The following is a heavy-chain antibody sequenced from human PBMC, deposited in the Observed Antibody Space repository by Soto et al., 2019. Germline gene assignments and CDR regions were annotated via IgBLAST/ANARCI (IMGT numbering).Heavy chain of an antibody. J-gene: IGHJ6*02. CDR3: ARESSSPNYYYYGMDV. V-gene: IGHV1-69*01. D-gene: IGHD6-6*01. CDR1: GGTFSSYA. Sequence: QVQLVQSGAEVKKPGSSVKVSCRASGGTFSSYAVSWVRQAPGQGLEWMGVIIPLLNTPKYVQKFQGRVTITADASATTAYMELSSLRSGDTAVYYCARESSSPNYYYYGMDVWGQGTTVTVSS. CDR2: IIPLLNTP.